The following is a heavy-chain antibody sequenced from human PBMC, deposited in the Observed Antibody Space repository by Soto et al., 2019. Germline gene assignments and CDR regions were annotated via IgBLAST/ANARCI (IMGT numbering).Heavy chain of an antibody. D-gene: IGHD3-16*01. CDR1: GFTFSSYG. Sequence: QVQLVESGGGVVQPGRSLRLSCAASGFTFSSYGMHWVRQAPGKGLEWVAVIWYDGSNKYYADSVKGRSTISIDKSKNTLYLQISALRAEDKGVDYFAGECWRGDLRAWWGQGTLVTVSS. J-gene: IGHJ4*02. CDR3: AGECWRGDLRAW. V-gene: IGHV3-33*01. CDR2: IWYDGSNK.